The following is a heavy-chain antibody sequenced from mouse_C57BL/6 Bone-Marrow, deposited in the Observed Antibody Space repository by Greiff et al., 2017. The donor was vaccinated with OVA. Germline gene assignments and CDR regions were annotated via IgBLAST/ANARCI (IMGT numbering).Heavy chain of an antibody. D-gene: IGHD2-4*01. CDR2: IYPGNRDT. CDR1: GYAFTSYW. CDR3: TRGDYDVFAY. J-gene: IGHJ3*01. V-gene: IGHV1-5*01. Sequence: VQLQQSGTVLARPGASVKMSCKTSGYAFTSYWMHWVKQRPGQGLAWIGAIYPGNRDTSYNQKFKGKAKLTAVTSARTAYMELSSLTNEDSAVYYCTRGDYDVFAYWGQGTLVTVSA.